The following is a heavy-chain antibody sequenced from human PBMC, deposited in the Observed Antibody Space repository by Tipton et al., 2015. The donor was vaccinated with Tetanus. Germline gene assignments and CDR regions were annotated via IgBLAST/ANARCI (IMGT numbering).Heavy chain of an antibody. Sequence: LSLTCNVSGDSISSYYWNWIRQPAGKGLEWFGRFYTTGSTIYNPSLRSRVTMSVDTSKNQFSLTLSSVTAADTAVYYCARGGKLGLGYFDLWGRGTLVTVSS. J-gene: IGHJ2*01. CDR2: FYTTGST. D-gene: IGHD7-27*01. CDR1: GDSISSYY. CDR3: ARGGKLGLGYFDL. V-gene: IGHV4-4*07.